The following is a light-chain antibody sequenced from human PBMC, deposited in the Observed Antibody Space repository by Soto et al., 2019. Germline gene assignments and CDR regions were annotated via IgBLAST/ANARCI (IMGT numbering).Light chain of an antibody. CDR1: QSVSDY. V-gene: IGKV3-20*01. Sequence: EIVMTQSPATLSVSPGERATLSCRASQSVSDYLAWYQQKPGQPPRLLIYDASKRATGIPDRFSGSGSGTDFTLTISRLEPEDFAVYYCQLYGISPHFGQGTRLEIK. J-gene: IGKJ5*01. CDR3: QLYGISPH. CDR2: DAS.